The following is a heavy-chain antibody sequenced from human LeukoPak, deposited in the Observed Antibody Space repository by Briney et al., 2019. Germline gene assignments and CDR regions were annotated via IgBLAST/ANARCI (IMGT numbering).Heavy chain of an antibody. Sequence: KASQTLSLTCTVSGGSISSGGYYWSWIRQYPGKGLEWIGYIYYSGSTYYNPSLKSRVTISVDTSKNQFSLKLSSVTAADTAVYYCARVMVRGVIVQFDPWGQGTLVTVSS. CDR3: ARVMVRGVIVQFDP. V-gene: IGHV4-31*03. CDR2: IYYSGST. D-gene: IGHD3-10*01. CDR1: GGSISSGGYY. J-gene: IGHJ5*02.